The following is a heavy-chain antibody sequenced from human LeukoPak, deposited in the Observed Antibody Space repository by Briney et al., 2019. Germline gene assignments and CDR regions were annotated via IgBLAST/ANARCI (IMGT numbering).Heavy chain of an antibody. CDR2: IIPIFGTA. J-gene: IGHJ4*02. Sequence: VASVNVSCKASGGTFSSYAISWVRQAPGQGLEWMGGIIPIFGTANYAQKFQGRVTITADESTSTAYMELSSLRSEETAVYYCARGCSSTSCYFADFDYWGQGTLVTVSS. CDR3: ARGCSSTSCYFADFDY. D-gene: IGHD2-2*01. V-gene: IGHV1-69*13. CDR1: GGTFSSYA.